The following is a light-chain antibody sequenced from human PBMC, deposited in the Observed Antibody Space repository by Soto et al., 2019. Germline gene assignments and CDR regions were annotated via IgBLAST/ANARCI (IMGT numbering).Light chain of an antibody. Sequence: DIQLTQSPSFLSASVGDRVTITCQASQGISSYLAWYQQKPGKAPKVLIYAASTLQSGVPSRFSGSGSGTEFTFTIFSLLPEDFATYYCQQLNTYPLTFGGGTKVDIK. V-gene: IGKV1-9*01. CDR2: AAS. J-gene: IGKJ4*01. CDR3: QQLNTYPLT. CDR1: QGISSY.